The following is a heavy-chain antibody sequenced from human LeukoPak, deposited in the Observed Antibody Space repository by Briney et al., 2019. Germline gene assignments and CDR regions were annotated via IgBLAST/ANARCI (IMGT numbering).Heavy chain of an antibody. CDR1: GGSISSYY. CDR2: IYYSGST. V-gene: IGHV4-59*01. D-gene: IGHD3-22*01. J-gene: IGHJ3*02. Sequence: PSETLSLTCTVSGGSISSYYWSWIRQPPGKGLKWIGYIYYSGSTNYNPSLKSRVTISVDTSKNQFSLKLSSVTAADTAVYYCARDQPLYYYDSSGYYYEWNAFDIWGQGTMVTVSS. CDR3: ARDQPLYYYDSSGYYYEWNAFDI.